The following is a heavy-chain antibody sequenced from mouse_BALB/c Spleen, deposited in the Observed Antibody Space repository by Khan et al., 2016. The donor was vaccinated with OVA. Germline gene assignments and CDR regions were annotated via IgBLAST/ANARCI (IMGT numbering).Heavy chain of an antibody. J-gene: IGHJ4*01. CDR2: INTYTGEP. V-gene: IGHV9-3-1*01. CDR3: ARVGYNGTMDS. CDR1: GYTFTNYG. Sequence: QIQLVQSGPELKKPGETVKISCKASGYTFTNYGMNWVKQAPGKDLKWMGWINTYTGEPTYADDFKGRFAFSLETSASTAYLKIINLKNEDTATYFCARVGYNGTMDSWGQGTSVTVSS. D-gene: IGHD4-1*01.